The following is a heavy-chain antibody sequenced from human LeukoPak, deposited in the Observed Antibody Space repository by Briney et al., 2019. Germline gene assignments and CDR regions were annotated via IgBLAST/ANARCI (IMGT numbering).Heavy chain of an antibody. D-gene: IGHD6-13*01. Sequence: HPGGSLRLSCAASGFTFSSYSMNWVRQAPGKGLEWVALISYDGSNKYYADSVKGRFTISRDNSKNTLYLQMNSLRAEDTAVYYCARDYAHSSSWYYNWFDPWGQGTLVTVSS. CDR3: ARDYAHSSSWYYNWFDP. V-gene: IGHV3-30*03. J-gene: IGHJ5*02. CDR1: GFTFSSYS. CDR2: ISYDGSNK.